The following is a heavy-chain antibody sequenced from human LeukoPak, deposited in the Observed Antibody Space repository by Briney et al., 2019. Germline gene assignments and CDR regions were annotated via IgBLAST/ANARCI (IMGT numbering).Heavy chain of an antibody. J-gene: IGHJ3*01. CDR1: GFTFSSYT. D-gene: IGHD2-15*01. CDR3: ARDRHGYCSGGTCYGSAFDV. Sequence: GGSLRLSCAASGFTFSSYTMSWVRQAPGKGLEWVSGISAGGGNTYYADSVKGRFTISRDNSKNTLYLQMNSLRAEDTAVYYCARDRHGYCSGGTCYGSAFDVWGQGTMVTVSS. V-gene: IGHV3-23*01. CDR2: ISAGGGNT.